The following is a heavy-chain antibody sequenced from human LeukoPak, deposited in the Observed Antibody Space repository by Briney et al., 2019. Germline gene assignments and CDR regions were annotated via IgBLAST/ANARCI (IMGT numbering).Heavy chain of an antibody. CDR1: GFTFSSYG. D-gene: IGHD3-22*01. CDR3: AKAPNYYYDSRPDDY. J-gene: IGHJ4*02. V-gene: IGHV3-30*02. Sequence: PGGSLRLSCAASGFTFSSYGMHWVRQAPGKGLEWVAFIRYDGSSKYYADSVKGRFTISRDNSKNTLYLQMNSLRAEDTAVYYCAKAPNYYYDSRPDDYWGQGTLVTVSS. CDR2: IRYDGSSK.